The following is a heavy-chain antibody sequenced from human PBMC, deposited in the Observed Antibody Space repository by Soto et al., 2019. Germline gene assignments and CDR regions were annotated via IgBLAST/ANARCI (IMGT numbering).Heavy chain of an antibody. V-gene: IGHV3-30*18. D-gene: IGHD3-3*01. J-gene: IGHJ4*02. CDR2: ISYDGSNK. Sequence: ESGGGVVPPGRSLRLSCAASGFTFSSYGMHWVRQAPGKGLEWVAVISYDGSNKYYADSVKGRFTISRDNSKNTLYLQMNSLRAEDTAVYYCAKGGYDFWSGYLDYWGQGTLVTVSS. CDR3: AKGGYDFWSGYLDY. CDR1: GFTFSSYG.